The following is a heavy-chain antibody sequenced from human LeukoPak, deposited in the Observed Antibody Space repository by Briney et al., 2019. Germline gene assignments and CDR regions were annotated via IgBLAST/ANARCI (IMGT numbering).Heavy chain of an antibody. J-gene: IGHJ4*02. V-gene: IGHV1-69*05. Sequence: SVKVSCKASGGTFSSYAISWVRQAPGQGLEWMGGIIPIFGTANYAQKFQGRVTITTDESTSTAYMELSSLRSEDTAVYYCAKGSYSRYYFDYWGQGTLVTVSS. D-gene: IGHD4-11*01. CDR1: GGTFSSYA. CDR2: IIPIFGTA. CDR3: AKGSYSRYYFDY.